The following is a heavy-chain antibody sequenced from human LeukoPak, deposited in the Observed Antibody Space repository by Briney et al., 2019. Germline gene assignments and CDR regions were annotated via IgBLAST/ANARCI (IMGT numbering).Heavy chain of an antibody. V-gene: IGHV3-48*02. D-gene: IGHD5-24*01. Sequence: QPGGSLRLSCAASRFTFSDYSMNWVRPAPGKGLEWLSYISSSSGTIYYAESVKGRFTISRDNAKNSLYLQMNSLTDEDTAVYYCARYRDGYNPHAFDIWGQGTMVTVSS. CDR3: ARYRDGYNPHAFDI. CDR2: ISSSSGTI. CDR1: RFTFSDYS. J-gene: IGHJ3*02.